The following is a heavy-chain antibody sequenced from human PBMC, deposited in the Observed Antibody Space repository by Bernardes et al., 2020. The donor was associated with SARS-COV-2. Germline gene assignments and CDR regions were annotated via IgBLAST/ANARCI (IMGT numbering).Heavy chain of an antibody. CDR1: GFTFSSYW. Sequence: GGSLRLSCAASGFTFSSYWMHWVRQAPGKGLVWVSRINSDGSSTSYADSVKGRFTISRDNAKNTLYLQMNSLRAEDTAVYYCARVGGDSYCTNGVCYGAFDYWGQGTLVTVSS. V-gene: IGHV3-74*01. CDR2: INSDGSST. D-gene: IGHD2-8*01. J-gene: IGHJ4*02. CDR3: ARVGGDSYCTNGVCYGAFDY.